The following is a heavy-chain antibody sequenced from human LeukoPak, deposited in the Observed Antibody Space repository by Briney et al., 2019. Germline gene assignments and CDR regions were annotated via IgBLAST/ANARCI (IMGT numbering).Heavy chain of an antibody. CDR3: ARATRRDGYNLDY. CDR2: IYYTGST. J-gene: IGHJ4*02. CDR1: GGFISDYY. D-gene: IGHD5-24*01. Sequence: SETLSLTCTVSGGFISDYYWTWIRQPPGKGLEWIGYIYYTGSTNYNPSLKSRVTVSVDTSKNQFSLKVTSVTAADTAVYYCARATRRDGYNLDYWGQGTLVTVSS. V-gene: IGHV4-59*01.